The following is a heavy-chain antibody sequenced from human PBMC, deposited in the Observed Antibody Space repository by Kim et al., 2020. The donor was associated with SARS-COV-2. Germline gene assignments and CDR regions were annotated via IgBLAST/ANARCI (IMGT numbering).Heavy chain of an antibody. D-gene: IGHD1-20*01. J-gene: IGHJ6*02. V-gene: IGHV5-51*01. CDR2: IYPGDSDT. Sequence: GESLKISCKGSGYSFTSYWIGWVRQMPGKGLEWMGIIYPGDSDTRYSPSFQGQVTISADKSISTAYLQWSSLKASDTAMYYCARLGRITGNNHYGMDVWGQGTTVTVSS. CDR3: ARLGRITGNNHYGMDV. CDR1: GYSFTSYW.